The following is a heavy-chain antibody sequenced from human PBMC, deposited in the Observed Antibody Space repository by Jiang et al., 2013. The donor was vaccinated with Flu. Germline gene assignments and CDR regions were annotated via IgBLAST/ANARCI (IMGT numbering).Heavy chain of an antibody. CDR2: IYYSGST. CDR3: ARHRTLAGVVIAYNWFDP. Sequence: GSGLVKPSETLSLTCTVSGGSIGSGSYYWAWIRQPPGKELEWFGSIYYSGSTYSNPSLKSRVTISVDTSKNQFLPEAEVCDRADTAVYYCARHRTLAGVVIAYNWFDP. J-gene: IGHJ5*02. CDR1: GGSIGSGSYY. D-gene: IGHD2-15*01. V-gene: IGHV4-39*01.